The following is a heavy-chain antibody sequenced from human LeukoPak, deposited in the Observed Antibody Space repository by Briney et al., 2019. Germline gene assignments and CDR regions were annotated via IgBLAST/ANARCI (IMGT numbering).Heavy chain of an antibody. CDR3: AKDLRYYDSSGCLDY. V-gene: IGHV3-9*01. Sequence: GGSLRLSCAASGFTFDDYAMHWVRQAPGKGLEWVSGISWNSGSIGYADSVKGRFTISRDNAKNSLYLQMNSLRAEDTALYYRAKDLRYYDSSGCLDYWGQGTLVTVSS. J-gene: IGHJ4*02. CDR1: GFTFDDYA. CDR2: ISWNSGSI. D-gene: IGHD3-22*01.